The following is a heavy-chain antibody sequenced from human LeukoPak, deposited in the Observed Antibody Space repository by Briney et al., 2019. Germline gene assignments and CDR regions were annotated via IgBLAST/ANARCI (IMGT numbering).Heavy chain of an antibody. D-gene: IGHD5-18*01. CDR2: IRQDETEK. CDR3: ARQSFDGYHYPDY. V-gene: IGHV3-7*01. J-gene: IGHJ4*02. CDR1: GFTFSIYW. Sequence: GGSLRLSCAASGFTFSIYWMTWVRQAPGKGLEWVANIRQDETEKYYGDSVKGRFTISRDNAKNSLFLQMDSLRAEDTAVYYCARQSFDGYHYPDYWGQGSLVTVSS.